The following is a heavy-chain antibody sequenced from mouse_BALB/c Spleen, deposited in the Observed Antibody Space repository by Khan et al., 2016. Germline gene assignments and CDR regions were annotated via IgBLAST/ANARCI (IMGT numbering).Heavy chain of an antibody. CDR2: IDPANGNN. CDR1: GFNIKDTY. Sequence: VQLQQSGAELVKPGASVTLSCTASGFNIKDTYMHWVKQRPEHGLEWIGRIDPANGNNKYDPKFKGKATITADTSTTTAYLQLSSLTSEDTAVYYCARSPYDYDVGFAYWGQGTLVTVSA. V-gene: IGHV14-3*02. D-gene: IGHD2-4*01. CDR3: ARSPYDYDVGFAY. J-gene: IGHJ3*01.